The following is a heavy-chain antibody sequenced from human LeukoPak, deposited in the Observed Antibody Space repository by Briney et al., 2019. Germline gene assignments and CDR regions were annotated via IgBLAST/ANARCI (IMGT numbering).Heavy chain of an antibody. CDR3: AELGITVIGGV. D-gene: IGHD3-10*02. CDR1: GFTFSSYE. V-gene: IGHV3-48*03. CDR2: ISSSGSTI. J-gene: IGHJ6*04. Sequence: PGGSLRLSCAASGFTFSSYEMSWVRQASGKGLEWASYISSSGSTIYYADSVKGRFTISRDNAKNSLYLQMNSLRAEDTAVYYCAELGITVIGGVWGKGTTVTISS.